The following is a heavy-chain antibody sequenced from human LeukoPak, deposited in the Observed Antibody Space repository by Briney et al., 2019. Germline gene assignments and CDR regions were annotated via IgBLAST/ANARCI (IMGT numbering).Heavy chain of an antibody. CDR1: GYTFTNYG. J-gene: IGHJ4*02. V-gene: IGHV1-18*01. CDR3: ARDAVSTTTAGGIDY. Sequence: GPSVKVSCKASGYTFTNYGISWVRPAPGQGLEWMGWISAYSGYTHYAQKIQGRVTVTTEASTSTAYMELRSLTSYDTAVYYCARDAVSTTTAGGIDYWGQGTLVTVSS. CDR2: ISAYSGYT. D-gene: IGHD5/OR15-5a*01.